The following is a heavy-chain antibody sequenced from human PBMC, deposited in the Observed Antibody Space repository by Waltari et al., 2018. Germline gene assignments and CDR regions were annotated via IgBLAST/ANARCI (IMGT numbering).Heavy chain of an antibody. J-gene: IGHJ6*02. CDR1: GLTFSNFC. V-gene: IGHV3-74*01. D-gene: IGHD2-8*02. CDR2: ILSDGTRT. Sequence: QLVMSGGGLVQPVGSQSLYWVASGLTFSNFCMHWGRSASGKGLEWVSRILSDGTRTAYANSVKGRFIISRDNSKNTLYLQMNSLRSEDTAVYYCANHRPGGYGMEGWGQWTTVTVSS. CDR3: ANHRPGGYGMEG.